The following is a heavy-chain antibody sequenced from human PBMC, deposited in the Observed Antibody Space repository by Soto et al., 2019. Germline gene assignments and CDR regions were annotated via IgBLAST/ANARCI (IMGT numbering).Heavy chain of an antibody. CDR3: AKDRGLVLSFYFDY. D-gene: IGHD6-19*01. CDR2: ISWKSGSI. V-gene: IGHV3-9*01. CDR1: GFTFDDYA. Sequence: EVQLVESGGGLVQPGRSLRLSCAASGFTFDDYAMHWVRQAPGKGLEWVSGISWKSGSIGYADSVKGRFTISRDNAKNSLYLQMNRLRAEDTALYYCAKDRGLVLSFYFDYWGQGTLVTVSS. J-gene: IGHJ4*02.